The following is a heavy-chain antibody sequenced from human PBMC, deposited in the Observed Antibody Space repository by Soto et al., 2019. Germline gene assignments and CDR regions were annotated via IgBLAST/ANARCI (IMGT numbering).Heavy chain of an antibody. J-gene: IGHJ4*02. CDR2: ISGSGGST. V-gene: IGHV3-23*01. CDR3: VNNDSLYGDYYSY. CDR1: GFTFSSYA. D-gene: IGHD4-17*01. Sequence: PGGSLRLSCAASGFTFSSYAMSWVRQAPGKGLEWVSAISGSGGSTYYADSVKGRFTISRDNSKNTLYLQMDSLTTEDTAVYYCVNNDSLYGDYYSYWGQGTLVTVSS.